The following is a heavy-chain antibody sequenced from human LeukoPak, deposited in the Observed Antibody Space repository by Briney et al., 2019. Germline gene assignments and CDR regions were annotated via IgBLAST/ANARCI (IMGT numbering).Heavy chain of an antibody. V-gene: IGHV1-2*02. CDR2: INPNSGGT. Sequence: GASVKASCKASGYTFTGYYMHWVRQAPGQGLEWMGWINPNSGGTNYAQKFQGRVTMTRDTSISTAYMELSRLRSDDTAVYYCARDSIVVVPAAMQGYNWFDPWGQGTLVTVSS. D-gene: IGHD2-2*01. CDR3: ARDSIVVVPAAMQGYNWFDP. J-gene: IGHJ5*02. CDR1: GYTFTGYY.